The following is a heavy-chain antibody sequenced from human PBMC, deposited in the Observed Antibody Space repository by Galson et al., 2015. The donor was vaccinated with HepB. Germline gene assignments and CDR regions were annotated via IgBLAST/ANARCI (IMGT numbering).Heavy chain of an antibody. CDR3: ARLENWGSYY. CDR2: TYNGGNT. J-gene: IGHJ4*02. Sequence: PRLSCAASGFIVTSNYMSWVRQAPEKGLEWVSITYNGGNTDYADSVKGRFTISIDISKNTLYLQMNSLRAEDTAVYYCARLENWGSYYWGRGTLVTVSS. D-gene: IGHD7-27*01. V-gene: IGHV3-53*01. CDR1: GFIVTSNY.